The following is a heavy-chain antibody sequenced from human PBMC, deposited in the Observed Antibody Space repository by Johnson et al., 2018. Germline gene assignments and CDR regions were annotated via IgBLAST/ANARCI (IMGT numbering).Heavy chain of an antibody. CDR3: ASMMWAFDI. D-gene: IGHD2/OR15-2a*01. J-gene: IGHJ3*02. CDR1: GFTFSSYG. V-gene: IGHV3-30*03. CDR2: ISYDGRNK. Sequence: VQLVESGGGVVQPGRSLRLSCAASGFTFSSYGMHWVRQAPGKGLEWVAVISYDGRNKYYADSVKGRFIISSDNSKLYLQMNSLRDEDTAVYYCASMMWAFDIWGQGTMVTVSS.